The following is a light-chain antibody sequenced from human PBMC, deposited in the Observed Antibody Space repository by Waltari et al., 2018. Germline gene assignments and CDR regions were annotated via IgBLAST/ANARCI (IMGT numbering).Light chain of an antibody. CDR3: QSADSSGNYVV. CDR1: AFPKPA. J-gene: IGLJ2*01. Sequence: SYELTQPPSVSVSPGQTARTTCSGAAFPKPASYRHQQRPGQAPVLVIYRDTERPSGIPERFSGSSSGTIVTLTISGVQAEDEADYYCQSADSSGNYVVFGGGTKLTVL. CDR2: RDT. V-gene: IGLV3-25*03.